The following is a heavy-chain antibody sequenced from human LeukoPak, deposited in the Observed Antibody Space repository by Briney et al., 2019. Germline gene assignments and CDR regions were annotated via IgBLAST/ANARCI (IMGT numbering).Heavy chain of an antibody. J-gene: IGHJ4*02. D-gene: IGHD3-3*01. CDR3: ARDHYYDFWSGYYTGVDY. V-gene: IGHV3-48*04. CDR2: ISSSSSTI. Sequence: PGGSLRLSCAASGFTFSSYSMNWVRQAPGKGLEWVSYISSSSSTIYYADSVKGRFTISRDNAKNSLYLQMNSLRAEDTAVYYCARDHYYDFWSGYYTGVDYWGQGTLVTVSS. CDR1: GFTFSSYS.